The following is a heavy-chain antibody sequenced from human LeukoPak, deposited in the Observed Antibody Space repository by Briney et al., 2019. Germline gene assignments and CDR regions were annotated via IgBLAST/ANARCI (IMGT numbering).Heavy chain of an antibody. J-gene: IGHJ6*02. V-gene: IGHV4-59*01. CDR2: IYYSGST. CDR3: ARARYYDSSGTYYYYGMDV. CDR1: DGSISSYC. Sequence: SDTLSLTGTVSDGSISSYCWSWIPQPPGKGLKWFGYIYYSGSTNYNPSLKSRVTISVDTSKNQFSLKLSSVTAADTAVYYCARARYYDSSGTYYYYGMDVWGQGTTVTVSS. D-gene: IGHD3-22*01.